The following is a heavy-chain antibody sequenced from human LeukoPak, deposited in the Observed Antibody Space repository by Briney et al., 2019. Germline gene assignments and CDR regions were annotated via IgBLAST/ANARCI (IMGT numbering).Heavy chain of an antibody. CDR3: ASWYSGCDYYFDH. D-gene: IGHD5-12*01. CDR1: GFTFSSYA. Sequence: PGGSLRLSCSASGFTFSSYAMHWVRQAPGKGLEYVSSISSNGGSTYYADSVTGRFTISRDNSKNTLFLQMSSLRTEDTAVYYCASWYSGCDYYFDHWGQGTLVTVSS. V-gene: IGHV3-64D*06. CDR2: ISSNGGST. J-gene: IGHJ4*02.